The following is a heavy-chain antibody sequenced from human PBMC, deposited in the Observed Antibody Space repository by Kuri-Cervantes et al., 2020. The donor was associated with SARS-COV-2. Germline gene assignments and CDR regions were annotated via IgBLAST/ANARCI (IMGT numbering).Heavy chain of an antibody. D-gene: IGHD1-7*01. V-gene: IGHV1-46*01. CDR3: ARDPWNYAHFDY. CDR2: INPSGGST. Sequence: ASVKVSCKASGYTFTSNYMHWVRQAPGQGLEWMGIINPSGGSTSYAQKFQGRVTMTRDTSTSTVYMELSSLRSEDTAVYYCARDPWNYAHFDYWGQGTLVTVSS. J-gene: IGHJ4*02. CDR1: GYTFTSNY.